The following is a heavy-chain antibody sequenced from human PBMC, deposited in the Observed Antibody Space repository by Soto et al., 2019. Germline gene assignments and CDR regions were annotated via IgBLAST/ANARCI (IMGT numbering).Heavy chain of an antibody. V-gene: IGHV3-33*01. D-gene: IGHD5-12*01. CDR2: IWYDGSNK. CDR3: ARGYAAWSAFDI. CDR1: GFTFSSYG. Sequence: GGSLRLSCAASGFTFSSYGMHWVRQAPGKGLEWVAVIWYDGSNKYYADSVKGRFTISRDNSKNTLYLQMNSLRAEDTAVYYCARGYAAWSAFDIWGQGTMVTVSS. J-gene: IGHJ3*02.